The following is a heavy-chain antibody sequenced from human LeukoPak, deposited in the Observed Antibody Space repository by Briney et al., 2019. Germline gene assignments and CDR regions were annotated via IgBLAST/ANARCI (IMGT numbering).Heavy chain of an antibody. CDR3: ARLDGDYYDSSGYHTLFDY. CDR2: ISGSGGST. D-gene: IGHD3-22*01. CDR1: GFTFSSYA. V-gene: IGHV3-23*01. Sequence: GGSLRLSCAASGFTFSSYAMSWFRKAPGKGLDWVSAISGSGGSTYYADSVKGRFTISRDNSKNTLYLQMNSLRAEDTAVYYCARLDGDYYDSSGYHTLFDYWGQGTLVTVSS. J-gene: IGHJ4*02.